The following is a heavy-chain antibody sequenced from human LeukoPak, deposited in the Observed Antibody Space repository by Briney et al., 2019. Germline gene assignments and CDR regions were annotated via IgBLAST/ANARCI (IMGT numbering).Heavy chain of an antibody. J-gene: IGHJ5*02. Sequence: GESLKISCKGSGYSFTSYWIGWVRQMPGKGLEWMGIIYPGDSDTRYSPSSQGQVTISADKSISTAYLQWSSLKASDTAMYYCARALIVVVPAAMGWFDPWGQRTLVTVSS. CDR1: GYSFTSYW. D-gene: IGHD2-2*01. V-gene: IGHV5-51*01. CDR3: ARALIVVVPAAMGWFDP. CDR2: IYPGDSDT.